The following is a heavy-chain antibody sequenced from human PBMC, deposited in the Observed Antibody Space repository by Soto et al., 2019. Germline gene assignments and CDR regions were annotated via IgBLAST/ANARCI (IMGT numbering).Heavy chain of an antibody. J-gene: IGHJ6*03. CDR2: IYYSGST. CDR3: ARVAVGPLPSDYYYYMDV. CDR1: GGSISSYY. Sequence: SETLSLTCTVSGGSISSYYWSWIRQPPGKGLEWIGYIYYSGSTNYNPSLKSRVTISVDTSKNQFSLKLSSVTAADTAVYYCARVAVGPLPSDYYYYMDVWGKGTTVTVSS. D-gene: IGHD1-26*01. V-gene: IGHV4-59*01.